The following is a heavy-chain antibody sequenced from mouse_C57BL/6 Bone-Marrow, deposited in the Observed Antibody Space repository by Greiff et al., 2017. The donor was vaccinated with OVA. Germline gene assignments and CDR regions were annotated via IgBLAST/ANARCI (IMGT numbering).Heavy chain of an antibody. J-gene: IGHJ1*03. D-gene: IGHD1-1*01. CDR3: ARDDYGSSGWYFDV. CDR2: ISDGGSYT. V-gene: IGHV5-4*01. Sequence: EVNLVESGGGLVKPGGSLKLSCAASGFTFSSYAMSWVRQTPEKRLEWVATISDGGSYTYYPDNVKGRFTISRDNAKNNLYLQMSHLKSEDTAMYYCARDDYGSSGWYFDVWGTGTTVTVSS. CDR1: GFTFSSYA.